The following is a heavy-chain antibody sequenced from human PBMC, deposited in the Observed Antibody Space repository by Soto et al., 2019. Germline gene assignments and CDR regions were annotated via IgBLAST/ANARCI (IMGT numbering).Heavy chain of an antibody. Sequence: EVQLLESGGGLIQPGGSLRLSCAASGFTFRTYAMGWVRQAPGKGLEWVSVMSNSGSIGYADSVKGRFTISRDNAKNSLYLQMNSLRAEDTALYYCAKDKVTMVRGVDHYFDYWGQGTLVTVSS. V-gene: IGHV3-9*01. CDR1: GFTFRTYA. J-gene: IGHJ4*02. CDR3: AKDKVTMVRGVDHYFDY. D-gene: IGHD3-10*01. CDR2: MSNSGSI.